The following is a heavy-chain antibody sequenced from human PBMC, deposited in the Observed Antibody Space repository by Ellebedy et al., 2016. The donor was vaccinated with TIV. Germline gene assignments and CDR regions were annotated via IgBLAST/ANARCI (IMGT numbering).Heavy chain of an antibody. D-gene: IGHD6-13*01. CDR3: AKQGNRYSSSWGLFFDY. V-gene: IGHV3-30*18. CDR2: ISNDEKNT. J-gene: IGHJ4*02. Sequence: PGGSLRLSCAASGFTFRNYGMHWVRQAPGKGLEWVAVISNDEKNTHYADSVKGRFTISRDNSKNTLYLQMNSLRAEDTAVYYCAKQGNRYSSSWGLFFDYWGQGTLVTVSS. CDR1: GFTFRNYG.